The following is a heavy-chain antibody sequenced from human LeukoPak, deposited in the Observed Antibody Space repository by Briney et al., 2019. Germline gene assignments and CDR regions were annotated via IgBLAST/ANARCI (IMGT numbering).Heavy chain of an antibody. CDR1: GFTFSSYG. D-gene: IGHD3-10*01. CDR2: ISYDGSNK. J-gene: IGHJ3*02. CDR3: AKSITIDSFDAFDI. V-gene: IGHV3-30*18. Sequence: PGGSLRLSCAASGFTFSSYGMHWVRQAPGKGLEWVAVISYDGSNKYYADSVKGRFTISRDNSKNTLYLQMNSLRAEDTAVYYCAKSITIDSFDAFDIWGQGTMVTVSS.